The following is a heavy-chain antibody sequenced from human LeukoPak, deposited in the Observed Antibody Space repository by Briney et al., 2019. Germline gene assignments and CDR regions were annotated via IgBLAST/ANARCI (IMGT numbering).Heavy chain of an antibody. CDR1: GFTFSSYS. Sequence: GGSLRLSCAASGFTFSSYSMNWVRQAPGKGLEWVSVVYSGGSTYYADSVRGRFTISRDNSKNTLYLQMNSLRAEDTAVYYCERGEDYGDYFDYWGQGTLVTVSS. CDR2: VYSGGST. J-gene: IGHJ4*02. CDR3: ERGEDYGDYFDY. V-gene: IGHV3-53*01. D-gene: IGHD4-17*01.